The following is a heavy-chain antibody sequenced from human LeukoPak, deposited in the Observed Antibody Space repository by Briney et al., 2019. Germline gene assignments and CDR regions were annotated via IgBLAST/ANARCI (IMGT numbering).Heavy chain of an antibody. V-gene: IGHV4-61*02. J-gene: IGHJ4*02. D-gene: IGHD5/OR15-5a*01. CDR1: GGSISSGSYY. Sequence: SSETLSLTCTVSGGSISSGSYYWNWIRQPAGKGLEWIGRIYTSGSTNYNPSLKSRVTISVDTSKNQFSLKLSSVTAADTAVYYCARGVRVWGQGTLVTVSS. CDR3: ARGVRV. CDR2: IYTSGST.